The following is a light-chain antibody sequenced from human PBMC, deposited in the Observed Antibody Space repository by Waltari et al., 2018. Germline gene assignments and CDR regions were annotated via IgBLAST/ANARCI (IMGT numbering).Light chain of an antibody. Sequence: EIVFTQSPATLSLSPGDRATLSCRASQSVSSYLAWYQQKPGQAPRLLIYDASNRATGIPARFSGSGSGTDFTLTISSLEPEDFAVYYCQQRSNWSPFGGGTKVEIK. V-gene: IGKV3-11*01. CDR2: DAS. CDR1: QSVSSY. CDR3: QQRSNWSP. J-gene: IGKJ4*01.